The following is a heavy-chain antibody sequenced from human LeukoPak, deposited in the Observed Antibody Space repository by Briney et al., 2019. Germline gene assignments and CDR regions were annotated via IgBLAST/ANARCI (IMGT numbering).Heavy chain of an antibody. J-gene: IGHJ4*02. Sequence: PGGSLRLSRAASGFTFSSYAMSWVRQAPGKGLEWVSGISGGSTVYADSVKGRFTISRDNFRNTVFLQMNSLRAEDTAVYYCAKDRGSGLGSYSWGYFDYWGQGTLVTVSS. CDR1: GFTFSSYA. CDR3: AKDRGSGLGSYSWGYFDY. V-gene: IGHV3-23*01. D-gene: IGHD3-10*01. CDR2: ISGGST.